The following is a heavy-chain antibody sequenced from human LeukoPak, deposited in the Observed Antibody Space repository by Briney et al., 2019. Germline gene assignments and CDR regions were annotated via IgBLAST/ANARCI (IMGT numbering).Heavy chain of an antibody. V-gene: IGHV1-18*01. J-gene: IGHJ4*02. CDR3: ARDRKGSSWHNY. CDR1: GYTFTSYG. Sequence: ASVKVSCKASGYTFTSYGISWGRQAPGQGLEWMGWISAYSGNTNYAQKLQGRVTMTTDTSTSSAYMELRSLRSDDTAVYYCARDRKGSSWHNYWGQGTLVTVSS. CDR2: ISAYSGNT. D-gene: IGHD6-13*01.